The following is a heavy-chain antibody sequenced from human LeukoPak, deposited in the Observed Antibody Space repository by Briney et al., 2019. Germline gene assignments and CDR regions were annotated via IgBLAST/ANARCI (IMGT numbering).Heavy chain of an antibody. CDR1: GFTFDDYG. D-gene: IGHD3-3*01. Sequence: PGGSLRLSCAASGFTFDDYGMSWVRQAPGKGLEWVSGINWNGGSTGYADYVKGRFTISRDNAKNSLYLQMNSLRAEDTALYYCAREGLRFLGWLLVGYMDVWGKGTTVTVSS. J-gene: IGHJ6*03. CDR3: AREGLRFLGWLLVGYMDV. V-gene: IGHV3-20*04. CDR2: INWNGGST.